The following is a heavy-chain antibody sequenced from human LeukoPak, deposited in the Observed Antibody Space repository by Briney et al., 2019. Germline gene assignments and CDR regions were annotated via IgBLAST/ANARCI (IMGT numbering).Heavy chain of an antibody. J-gene: IGHJ4*02. Sequence: SGTLSLTCAVSGGSISSSNWWSWVRQPPGKGLEWIGEIYHSGSTNYNPSLKSRVTISVDKSKNQFSLKLSSVTAADTAVYYCARDPRYYYDSSGYPVRGLDYWGQGTLVTVSS. CDR3: ARDPRYYYDSSGYPVRGLDY. D-gene: IGHD3-22*01. CDR2: IYHSGST. CDR1: GGSISSSNW. V-gene: IGHV4-4*02.